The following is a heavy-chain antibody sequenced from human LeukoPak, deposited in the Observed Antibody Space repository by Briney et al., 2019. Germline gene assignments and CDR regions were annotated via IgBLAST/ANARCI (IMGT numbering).Heavy chain of an antibody. Sequence: SVKVSCKASGGTFSSYAISWVRQAPGQGLEWMGRIIPMFDTANYAQKFQGGVTITADKSTSTAYMELSSLRSEDTAVYYCAVRNCSSTTCSGPLDYWGQGTLVTVSS. J-gene: IGHJ4*02. V-gene: IGHV1-69*06. CDR2: IIPMFDTA. D-gene: IGHD2-2*01. CDR1: GGTFSSYA. CDR3: AVRNCSSTTCSGPLDY.